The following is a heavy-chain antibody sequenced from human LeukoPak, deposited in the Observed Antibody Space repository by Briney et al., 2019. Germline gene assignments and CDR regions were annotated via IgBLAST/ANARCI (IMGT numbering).Heavy chain of an antibody. CDR1: GFTFSSYA. CDR2: ISYDGSNK. D-gene: IGHD5-24*01. J-gene: IGHJ6*03. Sequence: GGSLRLSCAASGFTFSSYAMHWVRQAPGKGLEWVAVISYDGSNKYYADSVKGRFTISRDNSKNTLYLQMNSLRAEDTALYYCAKGPDNDYYYYMDVWGKGTTVTISS. V-gene: IGHV3-30*04. CDR3: AKGPDNDYYYYMDV.